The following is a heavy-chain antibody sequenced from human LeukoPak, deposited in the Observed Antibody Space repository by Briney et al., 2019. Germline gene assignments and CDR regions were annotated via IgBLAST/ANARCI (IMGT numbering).Heavy chain of an antibody. J-gene: IGHJ4*02. CDR1: GFTFSSYS. D-gene: IGHD6-13*01. V-gene: IGHV3-48*04. CDR2: ISSSSSTI. Sequence: PGGSLRVSCTASGFTFSSYSMSWVRQAPGKGLEWVSYISSSSSTIYYADSVKGRFTISRNNAKNSLSLQMNSLRVEDTAVYYCARVLGSSWYYYFDSWGQGTLVTVSS. CDR3: ARVLGSSWYYYFDS.